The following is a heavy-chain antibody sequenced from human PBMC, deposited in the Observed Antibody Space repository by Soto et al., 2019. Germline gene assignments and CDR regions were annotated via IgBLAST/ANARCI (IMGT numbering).Heavy chain of an antibody. V-gene: IGHV3-23*01. J-gene: IGHJ4*02. Sequence: WGSLRLSCAASGFPFTGYAMSWVRQAPGKGLEWVSAISGHGDATFYADSVKGRFTISRDNSKNTLYLHMNSLRAEDTALYYCANSSVSMVRGLIIIPNYWGQGTLVTVSS. CDR1: GFPFTGYA. CDR2: ISGHGDAT. CDR3: ANSSVSMVRGLIIIPNY. D-gene: IGHD3-10*01.